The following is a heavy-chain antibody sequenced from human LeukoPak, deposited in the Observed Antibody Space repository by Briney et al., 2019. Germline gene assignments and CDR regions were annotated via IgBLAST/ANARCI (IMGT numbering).Heavy chain of an antibody. J-gene: IGHJ4*02. Sequence: PGGSLRLSCAASGFAFSTYWMHWVRQAPGKGLVWVSRIRTDGGSTYYADSVKGRFTVSRDNAKNTLYLQMNSLRVEGTAVYYCARVGEWLQQYYFDYWGQGTLVTVSP. CDR1: GFAFSTYW. CDR2: IRTDGGST. V-gene: IGHV3-74*01. CDR3: ARVGEWLQQYYFDY. D-gene: IGHD5-12*01.